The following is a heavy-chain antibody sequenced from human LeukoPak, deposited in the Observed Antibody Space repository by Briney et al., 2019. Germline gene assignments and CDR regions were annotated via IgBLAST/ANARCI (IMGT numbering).Heavy chain of an antibody. CDR2: INHSGST. CDR1: GGSFSGYY. J-gene: IGHJ6*02. Sequence: SETLSRTCAVYGGSFSGYYWSWIRQPPGKGLEWIGEINHSGSTNYNPSLKSRVTISVDTSKNQFSLKLSSVTAADTAVYYCARGLGYCSSTSCSYYYYYGIDVWGQGTTVTVSS. D-gene: IGHD2-2*01. V-gene: IGHV4-34*01. CDR3: ARGLGYCSSTSCSYYYYYGIDV.